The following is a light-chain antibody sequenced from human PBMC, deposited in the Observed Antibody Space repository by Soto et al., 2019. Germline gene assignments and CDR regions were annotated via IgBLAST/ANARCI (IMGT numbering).Light chain of an antibody. Sequence: LTQSPGTLSLSPGERVTPSCRASQSVTTRLAWYQHKPGQAPRLLMSGASSRASGVPVRFSGSGSGTDFTLTISRLEPEDFALYYCQQYGGSPITFGLGTRLEVK. V-gene: IGKV3-20*01. CDR2: GAS. CDR3: QQYGGSPIT. CDR1: QSVTTR. J-gene: IGKJ5*01.